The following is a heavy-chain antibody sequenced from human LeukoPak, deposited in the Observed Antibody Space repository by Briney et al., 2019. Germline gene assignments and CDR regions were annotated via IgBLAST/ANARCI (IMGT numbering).Heavy chain of an antibody. D-gene: IGHD3-22*01. CDR3: ARAETYYYDSSGYPRYAFDI. J-gene: IGHJ3*02. CDR1: GGSISSGGYY. CDR2: IYYSGST. V-gene: IGHV4-31*03. Sequence: PSQTLSLTCTVSGGSISSGGYYWSWIRQHPGKGLEWIGYIYYSGSTYYNPSLKSRVTISVDTSKNQFSLKLSSVTAADTAVYYCARAETYYYDSSGYPRYAFDIWGQGTMVTVSS.